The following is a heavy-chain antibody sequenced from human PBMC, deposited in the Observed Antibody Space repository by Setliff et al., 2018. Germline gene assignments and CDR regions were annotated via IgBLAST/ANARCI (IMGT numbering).Heavy chain of an antibody. Sequence: PSETLSLTCNVSGGSVSSGCYYWDWIRQPPGKGLEWSGTVYYTGRTYYNPSLKSRVTIAVDAPDNHFSLKLSSVTAADTAVYYCARAPNDLGVDWLFNNYFDYWGHGTLVTVSS. D-gene: IGHD3-9*01. J-gene: IGHJ4*01. V-gene: IGHV4-39*02. CDR2: VYYTGRT. CDR3: ARAPNDLGVDWLFNNYFDY. CDR1: GGSVSSGCYY.